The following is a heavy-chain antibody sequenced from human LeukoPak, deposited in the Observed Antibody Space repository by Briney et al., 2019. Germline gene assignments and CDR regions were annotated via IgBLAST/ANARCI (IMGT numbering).Heavy chain of an antibody. CDR2: IKQDGSEK. J-gene: IGHJ6*02. CDR3: ARENSGGYYPHYHYYGMDV. V-gene: IGHV3-7*01. D-gene: IGHD3-22*01. Sequence: GGSRRLSCAASGFTFSSYWMSWVRQAPGKGLEWVGNIKQDGSEKHYVDSVKGRFTISRDNAKNSLYLQMNSLRAEDTAVYYCARENSGGYYPHYHYYGMDVWGQGTTVTVSS. CDR1: GFTFSSYW.